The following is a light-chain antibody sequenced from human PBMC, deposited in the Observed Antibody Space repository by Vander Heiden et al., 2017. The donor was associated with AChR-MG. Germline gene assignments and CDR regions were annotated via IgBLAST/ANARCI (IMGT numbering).Light chain of an antibody. J-gene: IGKJ2*01. Sequence: EIVLTQSPGTLSLSPGERATLSCRASQSVRSNYLACYQQKPGQAPRLLIYGASNTATAIPDTFSGSGSATAFTLTISRLEPADFAAYYCHQECNSAQTFGQGTKLEIK. V-gene: IGKV3-20*01. CDR3: HQECNSAQT. CDR2: GAS. CDR1: QSVRSNY.